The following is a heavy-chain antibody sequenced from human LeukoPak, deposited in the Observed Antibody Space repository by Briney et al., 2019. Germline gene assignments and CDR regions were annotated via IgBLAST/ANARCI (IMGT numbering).Heavy chain of an antibody. CDR1: GGSISSYY. CDR2: IYYSGST. D-gene: IGHD3-22*01. V-gene: IGHV4-59*01. J-gene: IGHJ3*02. Sequence: SETLSLTCTVSGGSISSYYWSWIRQPPGKGLEWIGYIYYSGSTNYNPSLKSRVTISVDTSKNQFSLKLSSVTAADTAVYYCARARSPTMRGAFDIWGQGTMVTVSS. CDR3: ARARSPTMRGAFDI.